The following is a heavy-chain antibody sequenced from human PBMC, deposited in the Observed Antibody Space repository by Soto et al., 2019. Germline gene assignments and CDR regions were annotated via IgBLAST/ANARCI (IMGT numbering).Heavy chain of an antibody. CDR1: GASVSGGYYY. V-gene: IGHV4-61*01. CDR3: ARPYYYDSSGYYAPYDAFDI. Sequence: QVQLQESGPGLVRPSETLSLTCTVSGASVSGGYYYWSWIRQPPGKGLEWIAYIDYSGSTNYNPSLKSRVTISVDTSNNRFSLKLSSVTAADTAVYYCARPYYYDSSGYYAPYDAFDIWGQGTMVTVSS. D-gene: IGHD3-22*01. CDR2: IDYSGST. J-gene: IGHJ3*02.